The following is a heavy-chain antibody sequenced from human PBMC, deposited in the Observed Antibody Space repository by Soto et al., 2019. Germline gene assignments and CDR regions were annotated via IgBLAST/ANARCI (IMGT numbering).Heavy chain of an antibody. Sequence: QVQLVESGGGVVQPGRSLRLSCAASGFTFSSYAMHWVRQAPGKGLEWVAVISYDGSNKYYADSVKGRFTISRDNSKNTLYLQMNSLRAEDTAVYYCARESSSCVGSADYWGQGTLVTVSS. V-gene: IGHV3-30-3*01. CDR2: ISYDGSNK. CDR1: GFTFSSYA. J-gene: IGHJ4*02. CDR3: ARESSSCVGSADY. D-gene: IGHD6-13*01.